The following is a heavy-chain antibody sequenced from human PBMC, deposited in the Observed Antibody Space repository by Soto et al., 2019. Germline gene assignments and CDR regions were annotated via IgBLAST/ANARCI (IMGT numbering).Heavy chain of an antibody. CDR2: INYSGST. Sequence: GSLRLSCETSGFTFGNYGVGWIRQPPGKGLEWIGEINYSGSTKFNPSLKSRVTLSIDTSKDQFSLRLSSVTAADTAVYYCARDSGGLRLGESSLYGEKDSFDVWDQGTLVTVSS. CDR1: GFTFGNYG. V-gene: IGHV4-34*01. J-gene: IGHJ3*01. D-gene: IGHD3-16*02. CDR3: ARDSGGLRLGESSLYGEKDSFDV.